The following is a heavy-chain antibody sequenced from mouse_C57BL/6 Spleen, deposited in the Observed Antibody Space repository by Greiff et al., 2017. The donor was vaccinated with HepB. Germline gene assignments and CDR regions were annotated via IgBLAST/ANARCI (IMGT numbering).Heavy chain of an antibody. V-gene: IGHV1-47*01. CDR1: GYTFTTYP. Sequence: QVQLQQSGAELVKPGASVKMSCKASGYTFTTYPIEWMKQNHGKSLEWIGNFHPYNDDTKYNEKFKGKATLTVEKSSSTVYMELSRLTSDDSAVYYCAIIYYGNYERYFDVWGTGTTVTVSS. CDR3: AIIYYGNYERYFDV. J-gene: IGHJ1*03. CDR2: FHPYNDDT. D-gene: IGHD2-1*01.